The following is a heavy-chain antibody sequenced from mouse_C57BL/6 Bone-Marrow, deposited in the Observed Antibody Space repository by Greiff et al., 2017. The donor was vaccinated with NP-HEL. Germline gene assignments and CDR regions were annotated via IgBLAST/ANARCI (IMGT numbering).Heavy chain of an antibody. CDR1: GFTFNTYA. D-gene: IGHD1-1*01. J-gene: IGHJ1*03. CDR2: IRSKSSNYAT. V-gene: IGHV10-3*01. Sequence: EVQLVESGGGLVQPKGSLKLSCAASGFTFNTYAMHWVRQAPGKGLEWVARIRSKSSNYATYYADSVKDRFTISRDDAQSMLYLQMNNLKTEDTAMYYCVREPYGSSWGWYFDVWGTGTTVTVSS. CDR3: VREPYGSSWGWYFDV.